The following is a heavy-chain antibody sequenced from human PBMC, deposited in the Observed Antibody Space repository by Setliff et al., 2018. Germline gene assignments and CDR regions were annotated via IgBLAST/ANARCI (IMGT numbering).Heavy chain of an antibody. V-gene: IGHV1-18*01. Sequence: ASVKVSCKSSGYIFNTFGISWVRRAPGQGLEWIGWISPYNGDTKYAQKLQDRVTMTIDTSTSTAYVEVRSLRSDDTALYYCARSPPNRGVGQGHHMDVWGRGTSVTVSS. D-gene: IGHD1-26*01. J-gene: IGHJ6*03. CDR3: ARSPPNRGVGQGHHMDV. CDR2: ISPYNGDT. CDR1: GYIFNTFG.